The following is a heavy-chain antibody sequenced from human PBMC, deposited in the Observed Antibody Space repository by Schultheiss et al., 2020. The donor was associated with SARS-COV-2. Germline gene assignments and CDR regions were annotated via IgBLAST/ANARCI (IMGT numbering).Heavy chain of an antibody. V-gene: IGHV1-58*02. J-gene: IGHJ6*02. CDR1: GYTFTGYY. D-gene: IGHD3-3*01. Sequence: SVKVSCKASGYTFTGYYMHWVRQAPGQRLEWLGWIVVGSGNTNYAQKFQGRVTITADESTSTAYMELSSLRSEDTAVYYCASRYYDFWSGSEPYYYGMDVWGQGTTVTVSS. CDR2: IVVGSGNT. CDR3: ASRYYDFWSGSEPYYYGMDV.